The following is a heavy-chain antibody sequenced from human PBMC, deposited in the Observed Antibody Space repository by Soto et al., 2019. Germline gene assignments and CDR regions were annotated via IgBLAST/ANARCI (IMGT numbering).Heavy chain of an antibody. Sequence: SQTLSLTCAISGDSVSSNSAAWNWIRQSPSRGLEWLGRTYYRSKWYNDYAVSVKSRITINPDTSKNQFSLQLNSVTPEDTAVYYCARRIAVAGPGSLHSDWFDPWGQGTLVTVSS. D-gene: IGHD6-19*01. V-gene: IGHV6-1*01. CDR3: ARRIAVAGPGSLHSDWFDP. CDR2: TYYRSKWYN. J-gene: IGHJ5*02. CDR1: GDSVSSNSAA.